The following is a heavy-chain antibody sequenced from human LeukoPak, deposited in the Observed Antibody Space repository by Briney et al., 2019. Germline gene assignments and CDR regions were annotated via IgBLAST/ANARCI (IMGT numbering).Heavy chain of an antibody. CDR1: GGSFSGYY. CDR3: ARGSMVRGVIEQYNWFDP. CDR2: NNHSGST. V-gene: IGHV4-34*01. Sequence: SETLSLTCAVYGGSFSGYYWSWIRQPPGKGLEWIGENNHSGSTNYNPSLKSRVTISVDTSKNQFSLKLSSVTAADTAVYYCARGSMVRGVIEQYNWFDPWGQGTLVTVSS. J-gene: IGHJ5*02. D-gene: IGHD3-10*01.